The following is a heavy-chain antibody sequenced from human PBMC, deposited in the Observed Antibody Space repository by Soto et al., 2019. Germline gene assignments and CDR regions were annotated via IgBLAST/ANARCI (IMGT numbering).Heavy chain of an antibody. CDR1: GGTISSWY. J-gene: IGHJ4*02. V-gene: IGHV4-59*08. D-gene: IGHD1-26*01. Sequence: QVQLQESGPGLVKPSETLSLTCTVSGGTISSWYWSWIRQPPGKGLEWIGYIYYSGSTNCNPSLKSRVTISVDTSKNQFSLKLSSVTPADTAVYYCARRYGSAIDYWGQGTLVTVSS. CDR2: IYYSGST. CDR3: ARRYGSAIDY.